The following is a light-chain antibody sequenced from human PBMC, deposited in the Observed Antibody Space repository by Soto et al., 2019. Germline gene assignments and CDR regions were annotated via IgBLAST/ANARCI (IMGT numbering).Light chain of an antibody. Sequence: EIVLTQSPGTLSLSPGERATLSCRASQSVSSSYLAWYQQKPGQAPRLLIYGASSRAPGFPDRFSGSGSGTDFTLTISRLEPEDFAVYYCQHYGNSLYTFGQGTKLEIK. J-gene: IGKJ2*01. CDR1: QSVSSSY. CDR2: GAS. CDR3: QHYGNSLYT. V-gene: IGKV3-20*01.